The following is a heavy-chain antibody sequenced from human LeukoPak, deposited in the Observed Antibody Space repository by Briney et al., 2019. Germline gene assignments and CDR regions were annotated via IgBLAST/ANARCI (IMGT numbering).Heavy chain of an antibody. CDR2: IKQDGSAK. CDR3: ATSSAAPANM. D-gene: IGHD2-2*01. V-gene: IGHV3-7*01. CDR1: GFTFSTYW. Sequence: GGSLRLSCAVSGFTFSTYWMSWVRQAPGNGLEWVANIKQDGSAKYYVDSVKGRFTISRDNAKNSLYLQMNSLRPEDTGVYYCATSSAAPANMWGQGTLVTASS. J-gene: IGHJ4*02.